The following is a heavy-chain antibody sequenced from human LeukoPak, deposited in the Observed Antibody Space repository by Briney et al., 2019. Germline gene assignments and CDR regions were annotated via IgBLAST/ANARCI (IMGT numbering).Heavy chain of an antibody. V-gene: IGHV3-30-3*01. CDR1: GFTFSSYA. D-gene: IGHD2-2*01. CDR3: ARGPKGYCSSTSCSLDY. J-gene: IGHJ4*02. Sequence: GGSLRLSCAASGFTFSSYAMHWVRQAPGKGLEWVAVISYDGSNKYYADSVKGRFTISRDNSKNTLYLQRNSLRAEDTAVYYCARGPKGYCSSTSCSLDYWGQGTLVTVSS. CDR2: ISYDGSNK.